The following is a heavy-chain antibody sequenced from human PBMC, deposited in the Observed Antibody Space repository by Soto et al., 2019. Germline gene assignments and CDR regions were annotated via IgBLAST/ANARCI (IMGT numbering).Heavy chain of an antibody. CDR2: IRSKTDGGTT. D-gene: IGHD5-12*01. CDR1: GFTFRDYA. Sequence: GGSLRLSCIGSGFTFRDYAISWFRQAPGKGLQWVSFIRSKTDGGTTDYAAPVKGRFTISRDDSKNTLYLQMNSLKTEDTAVYYCTTLPLVATGGLPHPLYYYMDVWGKGTTVTVSS. V-gene: IGHV3-49*03. J-gene: IGHJ6*03. CDR3: TTLPLVATGGLPHPLYYYMDV.